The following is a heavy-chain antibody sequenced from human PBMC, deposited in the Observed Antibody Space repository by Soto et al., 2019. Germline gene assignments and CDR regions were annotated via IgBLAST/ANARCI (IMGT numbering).Heavy chain of an antibody. J-gene: IGHJ3*02. CDR2: ISYDGSNK. V-gene: IGHV3-30-3*01. Sequence: QVQLVESGGGVVQPGRSLRLSCAASGFTFSSYVMHWVRQAPGKGLEWVAVISYDGSNKYYADSVKGRFTISRDNSKNTLYLQMNSLRAEDTAVYYCATDGQSHAFDIWGQGTMVTVSS. CDR1: GFTFSSYV. CDR3: ATDGQSHAFDI. D-gene: IGHD6-19*01.